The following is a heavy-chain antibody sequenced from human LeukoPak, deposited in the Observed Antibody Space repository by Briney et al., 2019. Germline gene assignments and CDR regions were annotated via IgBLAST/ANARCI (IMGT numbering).Heavy chain of an antibody. CDR2: ISWNSGSI. D-gene: IGHD3-9*01. CDR3: AKGDYDILTGNVDY. Sequence: GGSLRLSCAASGFTFDDYAMHWVRQAPGKGLEWVSGISWNSGSIGYADSVKGRFTISRDNAKNSLYLQMNSLRAEDTALYYCAKGDYDILTGNVDYWGQGTLVTVSS. V-gene: IGHV3-9*01. J-gene: IGHJ4*02. CDR1: GFTFDDYA.